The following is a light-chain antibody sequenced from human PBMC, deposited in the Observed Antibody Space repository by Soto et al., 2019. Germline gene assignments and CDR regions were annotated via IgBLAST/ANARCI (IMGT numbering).Light chain of an antibody. CDR3: QHRSNWPLT. J-gene: IGKJ4*01. Sequence: EIVLTQSPATLSLSPGERATLSCRASQSVSSYLAWYQQKPGQAPRLLIYDASNRATGIPARFSGSGSGTDFTLTISSLEPGDFAVYYCQHRSNWPLTFGGGTNVEIK. CDR2: DAS. V-gene: IGKV3-11*01. CDR1: QSVSSY.